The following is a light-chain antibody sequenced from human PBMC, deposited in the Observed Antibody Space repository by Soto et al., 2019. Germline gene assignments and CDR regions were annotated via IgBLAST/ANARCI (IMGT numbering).Light chain of an antibody. CDR2: KAS. J-gene: IGKJ1*01. Sequence: DIQMTQSPTTLSASVGDRVTITCRASQSIGSWLAWYQQKPGKAPKLLIYKASTLESGVPSRFSGSGSGTEFIITISGLQPDNFGSYYCQLYGSDSPCTFGQGTKVEIK. CDR1: QSIGSW. V-gene: IGKV1-5*03. CDR3: QLYGSDSPCT.